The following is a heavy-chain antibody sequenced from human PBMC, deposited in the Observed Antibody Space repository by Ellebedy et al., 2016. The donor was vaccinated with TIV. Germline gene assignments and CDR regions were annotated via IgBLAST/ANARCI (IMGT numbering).Heavy chain of an antibody. V-gene: IGHV6-1*01. CDR3: AKAQAPTYYYDSSGYWYFDY. J-gene: IGHJ4*02. D-gene: IGHD3-22*01. CDR2: TYYRSKWYN. CDR1: GDSVSSNSAA. Sequence: SCAISGDSVSSNSAAWNWIRQSPSRGLEWLGRTYYRSKWYNDYAVSVKSRITINPDTSKNQFSLQLNSVTPEDTAVYYCAKAQAPTYYYDSSGYWYFDYWGQGTLVTVSS.